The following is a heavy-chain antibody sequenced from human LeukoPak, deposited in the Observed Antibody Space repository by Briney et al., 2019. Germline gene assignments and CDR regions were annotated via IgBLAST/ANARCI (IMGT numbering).Heavy chain of an antibody. CDR1: GFTFISYA. CDR2: ISGSGGST. CDR3: AKEGYCGGDCYREFDY. D-gene: IGHD2-21*02. J-gene: IGHJ4*02. Sequence: GGSLRLSCAASGFTFISYAMSWVRQAPGKGLEWVSGISGSGGSTYYADSVKGRFTISRDNSKNTLYLQMNSLRAEDTAVYYCAKEGYCGGDCYREFDYWGQGTLVTVSS. V-gene: IGHV3-23*01.